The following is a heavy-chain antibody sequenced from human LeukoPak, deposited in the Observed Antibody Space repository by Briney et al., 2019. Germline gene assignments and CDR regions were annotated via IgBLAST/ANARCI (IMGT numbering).Heavy chain of an antibody. J-gene: IGHJ4*02. Sequence: GRSLRLSCAASGFTFSSHAMHWVRQAPGKGLEWVAVISYDGSNKYYADSVKGRFTISRDNSKNTLYLQMNSLRAEDTAVYYCARDHLVHHDSSGYLGYWGQGTLVTVSS. D-gene: IGHD3-22*01. CDR2: ISYDGSNK. CDR3: ARDHLVHHDSSGYLGY. CDR1: GFTFSSHA. V-gene: IGHV3-30-3*01.